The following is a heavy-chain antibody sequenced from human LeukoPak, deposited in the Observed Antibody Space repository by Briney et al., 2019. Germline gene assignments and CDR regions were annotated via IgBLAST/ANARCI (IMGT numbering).Heavy chain of an antibody. J-gene: IGHJ5*02. CDR3: ARLGCSSTSCSYNNWFDP. Sequence: ASVKVSCKASGYTFTSYDINWVRQATGQGLEWMGWMNPNSGNTGYAQKFQGRVTMTRNTSISTAYMELSSLRSEDTAVYYCARLGCSSTSCSYNNWFDPWGQGTLVTVSS. V-gene: IGHV1-8*01. D-gene: IGHD2-2*01. CDR2: MNPNSGNT. CDR1: GYTFTSYD.